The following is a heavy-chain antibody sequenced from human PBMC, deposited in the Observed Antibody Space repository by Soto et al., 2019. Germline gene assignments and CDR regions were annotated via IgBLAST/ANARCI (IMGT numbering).Heavy chain of an antibody. CDR3: ARGYCSGGSCHPLYYYYGMDV. Sequence: SVKVSCKASGGTFSSYAISRVRQAPGQGLEWMGGIIPIFGTANYAQKFQGRVTITADESTSTAYMELSSLRSEDTAVYYCARGYCSGGSCHPLYYYYGMDVWGQGTTVTVSS. CDR2: IIPIFGTA. D-gene: IGHD2-15*01. CDR1: GGTFSSYA. J-gene: IGHJ6*02. V-gene: IGHV1-69*13.